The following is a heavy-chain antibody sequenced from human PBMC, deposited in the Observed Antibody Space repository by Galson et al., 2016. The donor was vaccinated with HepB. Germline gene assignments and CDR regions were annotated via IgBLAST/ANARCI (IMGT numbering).Heavy chain of an antibody. CDR1: GFTFSRYD. Sequence: SLRLSCAASGFTFSRYDMHWVRHVTGKGLEWVSAIGTAGDTYYPGSVKGRFTISRENAKNSLYLQMNSLRDEDTAVYYCARAGSSWYCDYWGQGTLVTVSS. V-gene: IGHV3-13*01. CDR3: ARAGSSWYCDY. D-gene: IGHD6-13*01. CDR2: IGTAGDT. J-gene: IGHJ4*02.